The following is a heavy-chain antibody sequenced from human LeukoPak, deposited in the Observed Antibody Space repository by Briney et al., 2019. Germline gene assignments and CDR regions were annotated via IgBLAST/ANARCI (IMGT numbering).Heavy chain of an antibody. J-gene: IGHJ1*01. CDR2: IKEDGSVI. CDR3: AREKYVAGEFFQH. D-gene: IGHD6-13*01. V-gene: IGHV3-7*01. Sequence: GGSLRLSCAASGFTFSDYWMSWVRQAPGKGLEWVANIKEDGSVISYVHSVKGRFTISRDNARNSLYLQMNSLRDEDTAVYSCAREKYVAGEFFQHWGQGTLVTVSS. CDR1: GFTFSDYW.